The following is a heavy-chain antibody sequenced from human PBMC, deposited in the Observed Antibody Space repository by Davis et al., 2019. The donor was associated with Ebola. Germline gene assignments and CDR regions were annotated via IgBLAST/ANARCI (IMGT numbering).Heavy chain of an antibody. CDR3: ARGGYSYGYPRYFQH. D-gene: IGHD5-18*01. V-gene: IGHV3-7*03. Sequence: GGSLRLSCAASGFTSSSYWMSWVRQAPGKGLEWVANIKQDGSEKYYVDSVKGRFTISRDNAKNSLYLQMNSLRAEDTAVYYCARGGYSYGYPRYFQHWGQGTLVTVSS. CDR1: GFTSSSYW. CDR2: IKQDGSEK. J-gene: IGHJ1*01.